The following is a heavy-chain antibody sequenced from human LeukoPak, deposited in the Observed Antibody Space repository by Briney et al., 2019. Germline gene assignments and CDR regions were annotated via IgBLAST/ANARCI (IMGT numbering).Heavy chain of an antibody. Sequence: PGGSLRLSCAASGFTLSSFAMTWVRQAPGKGLEWVSAITSGGTTYYADSVKGRFTISRDNSKNTLYLQMNGLRAEDTAVYYCAKESSTVATWFDPWGQGTLVTVSS. D-gene: IGHD4-17*01. CDR3: AKESSTVATWFDP. V-gene: IGHV3-23*01. CDR2: ITSGGTT. CDR1: GFTLSSFA. J-gene: IGHJ5*02.